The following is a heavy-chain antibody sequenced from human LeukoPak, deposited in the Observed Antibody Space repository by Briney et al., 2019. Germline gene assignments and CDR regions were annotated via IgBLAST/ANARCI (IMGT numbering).Heavy chain of an antibody. Sequence: ASVKVSCKASGYTFTSYDINWVRQAPGQGLEWMGWMNPNSGNTGYAQKFQGRVTMTRNTSISTAYMELSSLRSEDTAVYYCARFYGSGSYYYYYYYMDVWGKGTTVTVSS. V-gene: IGHV1-8*01. CDR3: ARFYGSGSYYYYYYYMDV. J-gene: IGHJ6*03. CDR2: MNPNSGNT. CDR1: GYTFTSYD. D-gene: IGHD3-10*01.